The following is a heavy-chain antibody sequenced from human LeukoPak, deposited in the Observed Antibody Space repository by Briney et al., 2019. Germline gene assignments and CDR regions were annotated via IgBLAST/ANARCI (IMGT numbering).Heavy chain of an antibody. D-gene: IGHD5-18*01. CDR3: ARGWKYSYGIDY. J-gene: IGHJ4*02. Sequence: SETLSLTCTVSGGSISISSYYWGWIRQPPGKGLEWIGSIYYSGSTYYNPSLKSRVTISVDTSKNQFSLKLSSVTAADTAVYYCARGWKYSYGIDYWGQGTLVTVSS. CDR1: GGSISISSYY. V-gene: IGHV4-39*01. CDR2: IYYSGST.